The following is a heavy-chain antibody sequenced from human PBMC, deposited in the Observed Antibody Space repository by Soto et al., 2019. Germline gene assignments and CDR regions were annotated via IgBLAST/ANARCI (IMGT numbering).Heavy chain of an antibody. CDR1: GFTFTSSA. Sequence: SVKVSCKASGFTFTSSAVQWVRQARGQRLEWIGWIVVGSGNANYAQKFQERVTITRDMSTSTAYMELSSLRSEDTAVYYCAAGADFWSGKNYYYYYGMDVWGQGTTVTVSS. V-gene: IGHV1-58*01. J-gene: IGHJ6*02. CDR3: AAGADFWSGKNYYYYYGMDV. D-gene: IGHD3-3*01. CDR2: IVVGSGNA.